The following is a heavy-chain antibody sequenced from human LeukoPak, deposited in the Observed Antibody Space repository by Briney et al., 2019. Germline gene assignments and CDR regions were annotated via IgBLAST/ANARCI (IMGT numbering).Heavy chain of an antibody. CDR1: GYTFTSYG. D-gene: IGHD3-16*01. J-gene: IGHJ4*02. CDR2: ISAYNGNA. CDR3: AREAYTTGADY. Sequence: GASVKVSCKASGYTFTSYGIRWVRQAPGQGLEWMGWISAYNGNANYVQGLQGRVTLTTDTSTSTAHMELRSLGSDDTAVYYCAREAYTTGADYWGQGTLVTVSS. V-gene: IGHV1-18*01.